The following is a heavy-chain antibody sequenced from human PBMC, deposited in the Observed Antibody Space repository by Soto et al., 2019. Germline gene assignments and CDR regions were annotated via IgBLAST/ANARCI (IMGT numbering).Heavy chain of an antibody. J-gene: IGHJ6*02. CDR3: ARYRGITAAGASFYYQYGMDV. CDR2: ISSDGGKN. V-gene: IGHV3-30-3*01. CDR1: GFTFTTYA. Sequence: GGSLRLSCAASGFTFTTYAMHWVRQAPGKGLEWVAIISSDGGKNYDAESVRGRFTISRDNSKNTLNLQMDSLRPEDTAEYYFARYRGITAAGASFYYQYGMDVWGQGTTVTVSS. D-gene: IGHD6-13*01.